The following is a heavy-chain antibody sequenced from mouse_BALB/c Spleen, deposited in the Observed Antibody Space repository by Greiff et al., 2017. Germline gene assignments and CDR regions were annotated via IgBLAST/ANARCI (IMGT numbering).Heavy chain of an antibody. D-gene: IGHD3-2*01. CDR1: GFSLTSYG. Sequence: VKLMESGPGLVAPSQSLSITCTVSGFSLTSYGVHWVRQPPGKGLEWLGVIWAGGSTNYNSALMSRLSISKDNSKSQVFLKMNSLQTDDTAMYYCARDRRQNAMDYWGQGTSVTVSS. J-gene: IGHJ4*01. V-gene: IGHV2-9*02. CDR3: ARDRRQNAMDY. CDR2: IWAGGST.